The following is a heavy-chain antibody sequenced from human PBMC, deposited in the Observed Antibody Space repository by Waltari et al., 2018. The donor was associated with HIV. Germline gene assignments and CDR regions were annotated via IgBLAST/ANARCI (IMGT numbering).Heavy chain of an antibody. CDR3: ARGAAGYYYYVMDV. D-gene: IGHD6-13*01. Sequence: QVQLVQSGAAVKKPRASVTGSCKASGYTFTSSVISWVRQPPGQGLEWMGWISVYNGHTNYAQKLQGRVTMTTDTSTSTAYMELRSRRSDDTAGYYCARGAAGYYYYVMDVWGQGTTVTVSS. CDR1: GYTFTSSV. CDR2: ISVYNGHT. J-gene: IGHJ6*02. V-gene: IGHV1-18*01.